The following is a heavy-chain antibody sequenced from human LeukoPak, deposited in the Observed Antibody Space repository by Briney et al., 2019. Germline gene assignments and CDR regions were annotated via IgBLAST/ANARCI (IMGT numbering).Heavy chain of an antibody. V-gene: IGHV4-59*01. CDR1: GGSISSYY. CDR3: ARSGSCYDGKRDRCEFDP. J-gene: IGHJ5*02. CDR2: IYYSGST. Sequence: SETLSLTCTVSGGSISSYYWSWIRQPPGKGLEWIGYIYYSGSTNYNPSLKSRVTISVDTSKNQFSLKLSSVTAADTAVYYCARSGSCYDGKRDRCEFDPWGQGTLVTVSS. D-gene: IGHD2-15*01.